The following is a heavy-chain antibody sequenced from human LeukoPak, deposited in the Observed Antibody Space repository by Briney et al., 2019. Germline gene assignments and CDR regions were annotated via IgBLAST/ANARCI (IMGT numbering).Heavy chain of an antibody. Sequence: GGSLRLSCADSGFTFSSYSMNWVRQAPGKGLEWVTSISSSSSYIYYADSVKGRFTISRDNAKNSLYLQMNSLRAEDTAVYYCARDPVAGIWGFDPWGQGTLVTVSS. J-gene: IGHJ5*02. CDR3: ARDPVAGIWGFDP. D-gene: IGHD6-19*01. CDR2: ISSSSSYI. V-gene: IGHV3-21*01. CDR1: GFTFSSYS.